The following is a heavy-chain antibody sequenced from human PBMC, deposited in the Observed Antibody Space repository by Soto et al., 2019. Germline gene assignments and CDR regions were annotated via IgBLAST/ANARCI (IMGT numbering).Heavy chain of an antibody. CDR3: ASYYYDSSGYYYVPGVY. J-gene: IGHJ4*02. CDR1: GGSISSVDYY. D-gene: IGHD3-22*01. Sequence: SETLSLTCTVSGGSISSVDYYWSWIRQPPGKGLEWIGYIYYSGSTYYNPSLKSRVTISVDTSKNQFSLKLSSVTAADTAVYYCASYYYDSSGYYYVPGVYWGQGTLVTVSS. CDR2: IYYSGST. V-gene: IGHV4-30-4*01.